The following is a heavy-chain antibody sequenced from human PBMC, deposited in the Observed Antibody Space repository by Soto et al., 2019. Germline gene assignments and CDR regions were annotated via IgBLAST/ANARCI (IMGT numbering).Heavy chain of an antibody. Sequence: LRLSCSASPFTITRFAVVWVTPTPLEERRFVSSITGRFGITYYADFVYGRFNISRDNANNTLYLQMNSRRAEDTAVYYCAKALKREYSSGWYAPYGMDVWGQGTTVTVSS. CDR2: ITGRFGIT. D-gene: IGHD6-19*01. J-gene: IGHJ6*02. CDR3: AKALKREYSSGWYAPYGMDV. V-gene: IGHV3-23*01. CDR1: PFTITRFA.